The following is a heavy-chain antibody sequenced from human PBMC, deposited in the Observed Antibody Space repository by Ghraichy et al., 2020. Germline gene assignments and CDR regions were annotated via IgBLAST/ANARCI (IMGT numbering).Heavy chain of an antibody. V-gene: IGHV3-23*01. D-gene: IGHD2-2*02. CDR1: GFMFRDYA. Sequence: ETLSLTCAVSGFMFRDYAMAWVRQAPGKGLEWVSAISNNGDNTFYADAVKGRFTISRDYPTNTLFLQMSSLGVEDTAIYYCTREFDSMTSYYSDLGYWGQGTVVTVSS. CDR2: ISNNGDNT. J-gene: IGHJ4*02. CDR3: TREFDSMTSYYSDLGY.